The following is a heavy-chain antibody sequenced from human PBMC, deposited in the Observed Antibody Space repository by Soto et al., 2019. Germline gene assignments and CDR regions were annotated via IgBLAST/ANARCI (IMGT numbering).Heavy chain of an antibody. D-gene: IGHD3-10*01. J-gene: IGHJ6*02. CDR2: ISGSGGST. V-gene: IGHV3-23*01. CDR3: ARDMVRGMDV. CDR1: GFTFSSYA. Sequence: PGGSLRLSCAASGFTFSSYAMSWVRQAPGKGLEWVSAISGSGGSTYYADSVKGRFSISRDNSRNTLYLQMNSLRAEDTAVYYCARDMVRGMDVWGQGTTVTVSS.